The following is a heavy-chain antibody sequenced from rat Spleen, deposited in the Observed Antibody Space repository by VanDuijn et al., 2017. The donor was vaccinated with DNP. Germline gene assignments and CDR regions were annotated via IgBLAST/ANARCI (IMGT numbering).Heavy chain of an antibody. CDR2: INYSGRT. V-gene: IGHV3-1*01. J-gene: IGHJ2*01. Sequence: EMQLQESGPGLVKPSQSLSLTCSVTDYSITSDYWGWIRKFPGNKMEWIGHINYSGRTSYNPSLTGRIPITRDTSKNQFFLQLNSVTTEDTATYYSVRGHPPRGFDYWGQGVMVTVSS. CDR3: VRGHPPRGFDY. D-gene: IGHD3-8*01. CDR1: DYSITSDY.